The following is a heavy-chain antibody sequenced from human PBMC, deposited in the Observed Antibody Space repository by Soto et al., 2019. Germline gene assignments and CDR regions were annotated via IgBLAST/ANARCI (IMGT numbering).Heavy chain of an antibody. CDR3: ARDLGTYRAPFYIDH. CDR2: ISGSNGNT. J-gene: IGHJ4*02. Sequence: VSAKVSWKASGYMFASYGSRWVRQAPGQGLEWVAWISGSNGNTDYGKKFQGRVNVTTETSTSTVYLEVRSLRFDDTAVYYCARDLGTYRAPFYIDHWGPGTLVTVSS. V-gene: IGHV1-18*04. CDR1: GYMFASYG. D-gene: IGHD3-16*01.